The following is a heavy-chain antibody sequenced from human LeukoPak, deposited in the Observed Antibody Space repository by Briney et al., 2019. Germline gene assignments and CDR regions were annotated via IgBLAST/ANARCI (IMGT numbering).Heavy chain of an antibody. CDR2: INPNSGGT. D-gene: IGHD6-13*01. CDR1: GYTFTGYY. J-gene: IGHJ6*02. CDR3: ARVGAVLYGMDV. V-gene: IGHV1-2*02. Sequence: ASVKVSCRASGYTFTGYYMHWVRQAPGQGLEWMGWINPNSGGTNYAQKFQGRVTMTRDTSISTAYMELSRLRSDDTAVYYCARVGAVLYGMDVWGQGTTVTVSS.